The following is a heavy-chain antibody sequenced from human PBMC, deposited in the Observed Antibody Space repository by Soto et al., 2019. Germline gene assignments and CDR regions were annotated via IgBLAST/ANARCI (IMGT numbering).Heavy chain of an antibody. Sequence: QITLKESGPKLVKPTQTLTLTCTFSGFSLSTRGVGVGWIRQPPGKALEWLALINWNDDERYSPSLKDRLTITKDTSKNHVVLTMTNVDPVDTATYSCAHRHDLGGFDIWGQGTMVTVSS. CDR3: AHRHDLGGFDI. CDR2: INWNDDE. CDR1: GFSLSTRGVG. D-gene: IGHD2-15*01. J-gene: IGHJ3*02. V-gene: IGHV2-5*01.